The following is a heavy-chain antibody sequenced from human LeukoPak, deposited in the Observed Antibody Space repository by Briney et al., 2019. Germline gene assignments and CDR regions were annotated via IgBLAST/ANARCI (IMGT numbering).Heavy chain of an antibody. V-gene: IGHV4-38-2*02. CDR2: IYHSGST. Sequence: SETLSLTCTVSGYSISSDYYWGWIRQPPGKGLEWIGSIYHSGSTYYNPSLKSRVTISVDKSKNQFSLKLSSVTAADTAVYYCARGEFDGGVYFDYWGQGALVTVSS. CDR3: ARGEFDGGVYFDY. D-gene: IGHD3-16*01. J-gene: IGHJ4*02. CDR1: GYSISSDYY.